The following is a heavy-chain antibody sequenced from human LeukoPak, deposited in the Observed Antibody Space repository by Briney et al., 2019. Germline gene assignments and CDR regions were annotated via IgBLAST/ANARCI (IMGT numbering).Heavy chain of an antibody. J-gene: IGHJ4*02. CDR2: ISSSGSII. D-gene: IGHD1-1*01. V-gene: IGHV3-11*04. CDR1: GFTFSDYY. Sequence: GGSLRLSCAASGFTFSDYYMSWIRQAPGKGLEWVSYISSSGSIIYYADSVKGRFTISRDNAKNSLYLQMNSLRAEDTAVYYCARQRSTLTNYYFDYWGQGTLVTVSS. CDR3: ARQRSTLTNYYFDY.